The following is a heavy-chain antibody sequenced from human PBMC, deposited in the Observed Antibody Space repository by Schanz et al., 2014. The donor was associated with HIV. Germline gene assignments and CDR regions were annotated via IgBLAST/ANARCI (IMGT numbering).Heavy chain of an antibody. V-gene: IGHV3-9*01. CDR2: MSWNRGRI. D-gene: IGHD1-26*01. J-gene: IGHJ6*02. CDR1: GFAFDDFA. Sequence: EVQLVESGGGVVEPGRSLRLSCVASGFAFDDFAMHWVRQAPGKGLEWVSGMSWNRGRIGYADSVKGRFSISRDNAKNSLYLQMNSLGVEDTALYYCAKGIMGATEYYYGMDVWGQGTTVTVFS. CDR3: AKGIMGATEYYYGMDV.